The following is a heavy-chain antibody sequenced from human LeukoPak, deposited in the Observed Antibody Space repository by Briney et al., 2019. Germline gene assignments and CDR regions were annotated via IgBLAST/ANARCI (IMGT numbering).Heavy chain of an antibody. J-gene: IGHJ6*02. CDR2: MNPNSGNT. V-gene: IGHV1-8*01. CDR3: ARAATMVRGVIRYYYYYGMDV. D-gene: IGHD3-10*01. Sequence: ASVKVSCKASGYTFTSYDINWVRQATGQGLEWMGWMNPNSGNTGYAQKFQGRVTMTRNTSISTAYMELSSLRSEDTAVYYCARAATMVRGVIRYYYYYGMDVWGQGTTVTVCS. CDR1: GYTFTSYD.